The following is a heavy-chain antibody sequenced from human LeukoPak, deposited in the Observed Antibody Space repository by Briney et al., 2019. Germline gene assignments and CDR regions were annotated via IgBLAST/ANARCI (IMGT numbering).Heavy chain of an antibody. CDR1: GYTFTSYG. Sequence: ASVKVSCKASGYTFTSYGISWVRQAPGQGLEWMGWISAYNGNTNYAQKLQGRVTMTTDTSTSTAYMELRSLRSDDTAVYYCARVRLGRYGSGSYYNNWFDPWGQGTLVTVSS. CDR2: ISAYNGNT. J-gene: IGHJ5*02. V-gene: IGHV1-18*01. D-gene: IGHD3-10*01. CDR3: ARVRLGRYGSGSYYNNWFDP.